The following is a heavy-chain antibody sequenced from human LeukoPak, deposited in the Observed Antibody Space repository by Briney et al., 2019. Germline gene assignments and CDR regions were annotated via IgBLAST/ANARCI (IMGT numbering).Heavy chain of an antibody. CDR1: GYTFTSYD. Sequence: ASVKVSCKASGYTFTSYDINWVRQATGQGLEWMGWMNPNSGNTGYAQEFQGRVTMTRNTSISTAYMELSSLRSEDTAVYYCARERTPYYYMDVWGKGTTVTVSS. CDR2: MNPNSGNT. V-gene: IGHV1-8*01. CDR3: ARERTPYYYMDV. J-gene: IGHJ6*03. D-gene: IGHD2-2*01.